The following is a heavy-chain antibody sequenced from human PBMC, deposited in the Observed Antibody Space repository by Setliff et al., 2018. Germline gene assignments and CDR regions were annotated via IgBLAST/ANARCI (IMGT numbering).Heavy chain of an antibody. J-gene: IGHJ4*02. CDR1: GYTFTNYG. Sequence: ASVKVSSKASGYTFTNYGITWVRQAPGQGLEWMGWINNYNTNTKYAQKLQGRVTTTTDTSTSTAYMELRSLRSDDTAVYYCARINFYVSSGYYYAPELWGQGTTVTVSS. CDR2: INNYNTNT. V-gene: IGHV1-18*01. D-gene: IGHD3-22*01. CDR3: ARINFYVSSGYYYAPEL.